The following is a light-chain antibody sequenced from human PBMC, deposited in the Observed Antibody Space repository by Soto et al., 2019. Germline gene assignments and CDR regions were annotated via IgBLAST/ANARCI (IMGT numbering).Light chain of an antibody. CDR2: AAS. CDR3: QQYNNWPPIT. J-gene: IGKJ5*01. V-gene: IGKV3-15*01. CDR1: QSVSSN. Sequence: EIVMTQSPATLSASLGERATISCRASQSVSSNLAWYQQKPGQAPRLLIYAASTRATGIPARFSGSGSGTEFTLPISSRQSEDVAVYYCQQYNNWPPITFGQGTRLEIK.